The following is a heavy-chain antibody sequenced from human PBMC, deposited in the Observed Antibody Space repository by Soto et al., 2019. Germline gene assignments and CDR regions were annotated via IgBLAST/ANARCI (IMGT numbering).Heavy chain of an antibody. D-gene: IGHD6-13*01. J-gene: IGHJ4*02. CDR1: GFTFSSYS. CDR2: ISSSSSYI. CDR3: ARDSLAAAGFDY. Sequence: GSLRLSCAASGFTFSSYSMNWVRQAPGKGLEWVSSISSSSSYIYYADSVKGRFTISRDNAKNSLYLQMNSLRAEDTAVYYCARDSLAAAGFDYWGQGTLVTVSS. V-gene: IGHV3-21*01.